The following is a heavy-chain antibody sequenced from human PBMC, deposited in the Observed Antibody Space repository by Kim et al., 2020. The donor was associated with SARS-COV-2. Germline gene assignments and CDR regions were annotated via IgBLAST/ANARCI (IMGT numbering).Heavy chain of an antibody. V-gene: IGHV3-30*04. D-gene: IGHD3-10*01. CDR2: ISYDGSNK. CDR1: GFTFSSYA. Sequence: GGSLRLSCAVSGFTFSSYAMHWVRQAPGKGLEWVAVISYDGSNKYYADSVKGRFTISRDNSKNTLNLQMNSLRAEDTALYYCVRDPVAADQRGYFDSWG. CDR3: VRDPVAADQRGYFDS. J-gene: IGHJ4*01.